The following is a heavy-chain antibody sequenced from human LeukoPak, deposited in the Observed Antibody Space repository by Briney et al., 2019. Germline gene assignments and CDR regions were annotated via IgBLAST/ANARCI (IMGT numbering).Heavy chain of an antibody. CDR1: GFTFSSYT. D-gene: IGHD1-26*01. J-gene: IGHJ6*03. CDR3: ARVKMGATVSDYYYSYMDV. V-gene: IGHV3-64*02. CDR2: ITSNGGYT. Sequence: PGGSLRLSCAASGFTFSSYTMHWVRQAPAQRLQSVSAITSNGGYTHYADSVKGRFTISRDNSRNALFLQMGGLRIEDVAVYYCARVKMGATVSDYYYSYMDVWGKGTTVTVSS.